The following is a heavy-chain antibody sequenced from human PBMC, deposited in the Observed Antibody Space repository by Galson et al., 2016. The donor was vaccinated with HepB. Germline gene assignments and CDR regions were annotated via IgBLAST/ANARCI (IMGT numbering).Heavy chain of an antibody. J-gene: IGHJ3*02. Sequence: PALVKPTQTLTLTCTFSGFSLTTSGVAVGWIRQPPGKALEWLALIYWDDDKHYSPSLKSRLNITKDTAKNQVVLTMSHMDPVDTATYYCAHRKYGSSSGPFDIWGQGTMVTVSS. D-gene: IGHD6-13*01. CDR2: IYWDDDK. CDR3: AHRKYGSSSGPFDI. V-gene: IGHV2-5*02. CDR1: GFSLTTSGVA.